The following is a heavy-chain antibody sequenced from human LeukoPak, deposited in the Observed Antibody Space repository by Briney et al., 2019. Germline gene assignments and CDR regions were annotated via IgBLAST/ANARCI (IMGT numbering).Heavy chain of an antibody. Sequence: SETLSLTCTVSGGSISNYYWTWVRQPPGKELEWIGYIYIGGTTNYNPSLKGRATISVDTSKSQFSLNLNSVTAADTAVYYCARRKGRFDYYMDVWGKGTTVTVS. CDR3: ARRKGRFDYYMDV. D-gene: IGHD3-10*01. CDR1: GGSISNYY. J-gene: IGHJ6*03. CDR2: IYIGGTT. V-gene: IGHV4-4*09.